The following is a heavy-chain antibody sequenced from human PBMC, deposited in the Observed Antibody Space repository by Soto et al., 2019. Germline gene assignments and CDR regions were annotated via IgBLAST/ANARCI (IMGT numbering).Heavy chain of an antibody. CDR1: GGTLSGSA. Sequence: SVKVSCKASGGTLSGSAISWVRQAPGQGLEWMGGIIPIFGPAIYAQKFRGRVSIIADESTRTAYMEMSSLRSDDTAVYYCGTGSSWTKVESWGQGTLVTVSS. V-gene: IGHV1-69*13. CDR2: IIPIFGPA. D-gene: IGHD6-13*01. CDR3: GTGSSWTKVES. J-gene: IGHJ4*02.